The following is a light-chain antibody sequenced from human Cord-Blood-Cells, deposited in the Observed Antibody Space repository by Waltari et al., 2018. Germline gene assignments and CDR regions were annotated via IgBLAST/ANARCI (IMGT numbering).Light chain of an antibody. V-gene: IGKV1-39*01. CDR2: AAS. Sequence: DIQMTQSPSSLSASVGDRVTITCRASQSISSYLNWYQQKPGKAPKLLIYAASSLQSGVPSRFSGSGSGTDFTLTISSRQPEDCATYYCQQSDRTPRTFGQGTKVEIK. J-gene: IGKJ1*01. CDR3: QQSDRTPRT. CDR1: QSISSY.